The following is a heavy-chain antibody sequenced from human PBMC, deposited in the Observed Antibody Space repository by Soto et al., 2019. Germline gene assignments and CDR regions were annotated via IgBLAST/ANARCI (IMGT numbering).Heavy chain of an antibody. CDR1: GVSFSGYY. J-gene: IGHJ6*02. D-gene: IGHD3-9*01. Sequence: AETLSLTCAAYGVSFSGYYWRWVRPPPGKGLWWFWEISHNGSTNYNASLKSRVTISVHTSKKRSSLKLSSVTSADTAVYYSARYFDLLLYYCVMDVWGQGTTVTV. V-gene: IGHV4-34*01. CDR2: ISHNGST. CDR3: ARYFDLLLYYCVMDV.